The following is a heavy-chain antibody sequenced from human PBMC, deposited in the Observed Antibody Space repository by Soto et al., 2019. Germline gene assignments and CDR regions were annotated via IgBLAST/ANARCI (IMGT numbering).Heavy chain of an antibody. J-gene: IGHJ4*02. CDR2: ISSSSSYI. CDR1: GFTFSSYS. CDR3: ARVGAAGGFDY. D-gene: IGHD6-13*01. Sequence: EVQLVESGGGLVKPGGSLRLSCAASGFTFSSYSMNWVRQAPGKGLEWVSSISSSSSYIYYADSVKGRFTISRNNAKNSLYLQMNSLRAEDTAVYYCARVGAAGGFDYWGQGTLVTVSS. V-gene: IGHV3-21*01.